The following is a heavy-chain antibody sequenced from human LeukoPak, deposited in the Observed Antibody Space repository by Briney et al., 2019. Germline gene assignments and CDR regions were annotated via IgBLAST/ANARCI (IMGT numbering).Heavy chain of an antibody. CDR2: ITTDGSST. CDR3: ARDYYSGSRDLDY. Sequence: GGSLRLSCAASGFTFSSYWMHWVRQAPGRGLMWVSLITTDGSSTTYADSVKGRFTISRDNAKNTLYLQMNSLRAEDTAVYYCARDYYSGSRDLDYWGQGTLVTVSS. J-gene: IGHJ4*02. V-gene: IGHV3-74*01. CDR1: GFTFSSYW. D-gene: IGHD3-22*01.